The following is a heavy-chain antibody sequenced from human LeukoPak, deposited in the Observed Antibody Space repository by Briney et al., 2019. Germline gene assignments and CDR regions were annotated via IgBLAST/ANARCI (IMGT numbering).Heavy chain of an antibody. CDR1: GFYFGGHA. D-gene: IGHD6-13*01. Sequence: PGGSLRLSCVASGFYFGGHAMHWLRQAPGKGLEWVAYITYGSDTIFYADSVKGRFTVSRDNAKNSLYLQMDSLRAEDTAVYYCARESSGIAATDKIDFWGQGTLVTVSS. V-gene: IGHV3-48*04. CDR2: ITYGSDTI. CDR3: ARESSGIAATDKIDF. J-gene: IGHJ4*02.